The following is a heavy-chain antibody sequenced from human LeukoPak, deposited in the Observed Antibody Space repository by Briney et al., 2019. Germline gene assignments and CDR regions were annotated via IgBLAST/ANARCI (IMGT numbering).Heavy chain of an antibody. Sequence: GGSLRLSCAASGFTFSSYSMNWVRQAPGKGLEWVSYISSSSSTIYYADSVKGRFTISRDNAKNSLYLQMNSLRAEDTAVYYCSKWKAIVLVPAARSPIDYWGQGTLVTVSS. J-gene: IGHJ4*02. CDR3: SKWKAIVLVPAARSPIDY. CDR1: GFTFSSYS. CDR2: ISSSSSTI. V-gene: IGHV3-48*01. D-gene: IGHD2-2*01.